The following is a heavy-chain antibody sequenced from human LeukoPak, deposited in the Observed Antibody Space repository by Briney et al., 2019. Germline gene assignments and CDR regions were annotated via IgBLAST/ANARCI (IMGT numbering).Heavy chain of an antibody. CDR3: ARAGPFGNWFDP. Sequence: SETLSLTCTVSGGSISSGSYYWSWIRQPAGKGLEWIGRIYTSGSTNYNPSLKSRVTISVDTSKNQFSLKLSSVTAADTAVYYCARAGPFGNWFDPWGQGTLVTVSS. D-gene: IGHD3-10*01. CDR2: IYTSGST. V-gene: IGHV4-61*02. J-gene: IGHJ5*02. CDR1: GGSISSGSYY.